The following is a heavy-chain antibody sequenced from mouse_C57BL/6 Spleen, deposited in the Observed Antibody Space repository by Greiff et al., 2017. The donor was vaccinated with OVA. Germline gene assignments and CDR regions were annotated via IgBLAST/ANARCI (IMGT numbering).Heavy chain of an antibody. CDR1: GYTFTSYW. J-gene: IGHJ2*01. CDR3: ARSVYYYGSSYGGNLDY. CDR2: IDPSDSYT. V-gene: IGHV1-69*01. D-gene: IGHD1-1*01. Sequence: VQLQQPGAELVMPGASVKLSCKASGYTFTSYWMHWVKQRPGQGLEWIGEIDPSDSYTNYNQKFKGKSTLTVDKSSSTAYMQLSSLTSEDSAVYYGARSVYYYGSSYGGNLDYWGQGTTLTVSS.